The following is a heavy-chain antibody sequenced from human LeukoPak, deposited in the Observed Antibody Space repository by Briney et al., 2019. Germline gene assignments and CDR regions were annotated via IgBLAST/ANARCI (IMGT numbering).Heavy chain of an antibody. V-gene: IGHV3-20*04. CDR2: INWNGGST. Sequence: PGGSLRLSCAASGFTFDDYGMSWVRQAPGKGLEWVSGINWNGGSTGYADPVKGRFTISRDNAKNSLYLQMNSLRAEDTALYYCARVLGYCSGGSCYFDYWGQGTLVTVSS. CDR3: ARVLGYCSGGSCYFDY. J-gene: IGHJ4*02. CDR1: GFTFDDYG. D-gene: IGHD2-15*01.